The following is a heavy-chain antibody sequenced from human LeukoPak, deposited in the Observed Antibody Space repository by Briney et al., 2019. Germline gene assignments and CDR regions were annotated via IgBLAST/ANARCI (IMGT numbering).Heavy chain of an antibody. J-gene: IGHJ6*03. V-gene: IGHV1-69*13. CDR3: ASPSTTRGFPEGIAAAGTYYYYYMDV. CDR2: IIPIFGTA. D-gene: IGHD6-13*01. Sequence: ASVKVSCKASGGTFSSCAISWVRQAPGQGLEWMGGIIPIFGTANYAQKFQGRVTITADESTSTAYMELSSLRSEDTAVYYCASPSTTRGFPEGIAAAGTYYYYYMDVWGKGTTVTISS. CDR1: GGTFSSCA.